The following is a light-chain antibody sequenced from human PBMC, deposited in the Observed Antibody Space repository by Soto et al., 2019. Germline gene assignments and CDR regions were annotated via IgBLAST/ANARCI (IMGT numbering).Light chain of an antibody. CDR3: ASWDDSLNGPV. CDR1: TSNIGTNS. V-gene: IGLV1-44*01. CDR2: TND. Sequence: VVTQPPSASGTPGQRVTISCSGNTSNIGTNSVNWYQHLPGTAPKLLIHTNDQRPSGVPDRFSASKSGTSASLAISGLQSEDEADYYCASWDDSLNGPVFGGGTKLTVL. J-gene: IGLJ3*02.